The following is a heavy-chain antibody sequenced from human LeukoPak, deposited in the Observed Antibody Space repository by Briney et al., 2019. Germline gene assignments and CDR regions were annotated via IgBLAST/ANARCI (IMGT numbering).Heavy chain of an antibody. V-gene: IGHV3-30*18. J-gene: IGHJ4*02. CDR1: EXTFSNYG. CDR2: ISYDGSSK. D-gene: IGHD6-19*01. Sequence: GGSLRLSCAASEXTFSNYGMHWVRQAPGKGLEWVAVISYDGSSKYYADSVKGRFTISRDNSKNTLFLQMNSLRVEDTAVYYCAKDLGVQRLVPYYSDYWGRGTLVTVSS. CDR3: AKDLGVQRLVPYYSDY.